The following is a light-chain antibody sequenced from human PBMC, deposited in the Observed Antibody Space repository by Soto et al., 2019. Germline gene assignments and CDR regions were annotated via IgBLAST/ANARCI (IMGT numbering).Light chain of an antibody. CDR1: QSVSSN. CDR2: GAS. Sequence: EIVMTQSPATLSVSPGERATLSCRASQSVSSNLAWYQQKPGQAPRLLIYGASTRATGIPATFSGSGSGTEFTLTISSLQSEDFAVYYCQQYGSSRTFGQGTKVDIK. J-gene: IGKJ1*01. CDR3: QQYGSSRT. V-gene: IGKV3-15*01.